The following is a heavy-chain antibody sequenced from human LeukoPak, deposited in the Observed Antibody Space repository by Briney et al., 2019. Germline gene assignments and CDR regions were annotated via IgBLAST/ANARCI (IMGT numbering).Heavy chain of an antibody. CDR2: IDPTDSYS. J-gene: IGHJ4*02. D-gene: IGHD3-10*02. CDR1: GYSFTSYW. CDR3: ARRIFGAGPLRAFDY. V-gene: IGHV5-10-1*01. Sequence: GESLKISCKGSGYSFTSYWISWVRQMPGKDLEWMGRIDPTDSYSNYSPSFQGHVTISADKSINTAYLQWSSLKASDTAMYYCARRIFGAGPLRAFDYWGQGTLVTVSS.